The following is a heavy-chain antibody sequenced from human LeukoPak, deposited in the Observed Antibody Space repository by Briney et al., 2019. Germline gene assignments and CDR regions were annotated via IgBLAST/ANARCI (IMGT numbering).Heavy chain of an antibody. Sequence: ETLSLTCAVYGGSFSGYYWSWIRQPPGKGLEWVANIKQDGSEKYYVDSVKGRFTISRDNAKNSLYLQMNSLRAEDTAVYYCARTSGEQWLVRRLNYFDYWGQGTLVTVSS. CDR1: GGSFSGYY. J-gene: IGHJ4*02. V-gene: IGHV3-7*01. D-gene: IGHD6-19*01. CDR2: IKQDGSEK. CDR3: ARTSGEQWLVRRLNYFDY.